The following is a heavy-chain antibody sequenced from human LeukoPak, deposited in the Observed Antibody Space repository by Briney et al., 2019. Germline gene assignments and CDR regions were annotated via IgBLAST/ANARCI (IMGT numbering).Heavy chain of an antibody. CDR1: GFTFSSYA. CDR2: ISGSGGST. J-gene: IGHJ4*02. CDR3: AKAYYYDSSGHPNDY. Sequence: GGSLRLSCAASGFTFSSYAMSWVRQAPGKGLEWVSAISGSGGSTYYADSVKGRFTISRDNSKNTLYLQMNSLRAEDTAVYYCAKAYYYDSSGHPNDYWGQGTLVTVSS. D-gene: IGHD3-22*01. V-gene: IGHV3-23*01.